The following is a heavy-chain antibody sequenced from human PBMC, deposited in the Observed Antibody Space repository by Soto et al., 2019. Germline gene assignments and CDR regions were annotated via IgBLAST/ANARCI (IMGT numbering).Heavy chain of an antibody. CDR3: AKLPAGVGYYTHDS. CDR1: GFTFSSYA. Sequence: EVQLLESGGGLVQPGGSLRLSCAASGFTFSSYAMSWVRQAPGEGLEWVSGITGRGGSTYYADSVKGRFTISRDNSKNTLSLQMNPRRAGDTAVYYCAKLPAGVGYYTHDSWGRGPLVTVSS. J-gene: IGHJ4*02. V-gene: IGHV3-23*01. D-gene: IGHD3-3*01. CDR2: ITGRGGST.